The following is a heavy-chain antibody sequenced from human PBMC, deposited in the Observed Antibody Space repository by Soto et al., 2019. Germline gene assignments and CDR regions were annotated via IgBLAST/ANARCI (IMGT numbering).Heavy chain of an antibody. CDR1: GFTFSSYE. V-gene: IGHV3-48*03. J-gene: IGHJ4*02. CDR3: ARETSITIFGVVTNYYFDY. Sequence: GGSLRLSCAASGFTFSSYEMNWVRQAQGQGLEWVSYISSNGSTIYYADSVKGRFTISRDNAKNSLYLQMNSLRAEDTAVYYCARETSITIFGVVTNYYFDYWGQGTLVTVSS. D-gene: IGHD3-3*01. CDR2: ISSNGSTI.